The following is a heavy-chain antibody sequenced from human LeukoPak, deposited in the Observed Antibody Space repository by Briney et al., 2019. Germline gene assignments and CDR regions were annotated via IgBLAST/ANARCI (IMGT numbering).Heavy chain of an antibody. J-gene: IGHJ4*02. CDR2: ISAYNGNT. CDR1: GYTFTSYG. V-gene: IGHV1-18*01. D-gene: IGHD2-21*02. CDR3: ARGLVTAMIFYYFDY. Sequence: GASVKVSCKASGYTFTSYGISWVRQAPGQGLEWMGWISAYNGNTNYAQKFQGRVTITADESTSTAYMELSSLRSEDTAVYYCARGLVTAMIFYYFDYWGQGTLVTVSS.